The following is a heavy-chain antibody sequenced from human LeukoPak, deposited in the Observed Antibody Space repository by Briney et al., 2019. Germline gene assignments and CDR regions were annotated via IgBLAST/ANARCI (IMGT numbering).Heavy chain of an antibody. J-gene: IGHJ4*02. CDR1: GFTFSRYA. V-gene: IGHV3-64D*09. D-gene: IGHD1-26*01. Sequence: PGGSLRLSCSASGFTFSRYAMHWVRQAPGKGLEYVSGINDNGARTHYGDSVKGRFSISRDNSKNTLHLQMSTLRAEDTALYYCVKDVGGSYAFDYWGQGILVTVAS. CDR2: INDNGART. CDR3: VKDVGGSYAFDY.